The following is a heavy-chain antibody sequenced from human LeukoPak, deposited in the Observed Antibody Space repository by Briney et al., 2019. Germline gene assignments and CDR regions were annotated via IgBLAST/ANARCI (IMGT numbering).Heavy chain of an antibody. J-gene: IGHJ4*02. D-gene: IGHD6-19*01. V-gene: IGHV3-7*01. CDR1: GFTFTTFW. CDR3: AGSGWQVYLDY. CDR2: IKQDGSER. Sequence: GGSLRLSCAASGFTFTTFWMSWVRQAPGKGLEWVANIKQDGSERYYVDSVRGRFTISRDNAKNSLYLQMNSLRAEDTGVYYCAGSGWQVYLDYWGQGALVTVSS.